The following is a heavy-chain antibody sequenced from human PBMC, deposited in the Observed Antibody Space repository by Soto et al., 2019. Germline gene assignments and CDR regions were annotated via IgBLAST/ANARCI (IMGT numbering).Heavy chain of an antibody. CDR2: ISQDGAIA. V-gene: IGHV3-74*01. D-gene: IGHD1-1*01. Sequence: VQLVESGGGLVQPGGSLRLSCAASGFAFGSYWMHWVRQAPGKGLVWVSRISQDGAIATQADSVKGRFTISRDNAKNTLFLQMNSRRADDTAVYYCLRDQRHWNEFADQWGQGTLVTVSS. J-gene: IGHJ4*02. CDR1: GFAFGSYW. CDR3: LRDQRHWNEFADQ.